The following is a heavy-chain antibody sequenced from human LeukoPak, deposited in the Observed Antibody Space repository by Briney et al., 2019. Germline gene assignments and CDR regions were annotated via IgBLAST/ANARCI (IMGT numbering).Heavy chain of an antibody. CDR1: GFTFSSYS. V-gene: IGHV3-48*04. Sequence: GGSLRLSCAASGFTFSSYSMNWVRQAPGKGLEWVSYISSSGSTIYYADSVKGRFTISRDNAKNSLYLQMNSLRAEDTAVYYCARAVQGGYYAFDIWGQGTMVTVSS. CDR3: ARAVQGGYYAFDI. CDR2: ISSSGSTI. D-gene: IGHD2-15*01. J-gene: IGHJ3*02.